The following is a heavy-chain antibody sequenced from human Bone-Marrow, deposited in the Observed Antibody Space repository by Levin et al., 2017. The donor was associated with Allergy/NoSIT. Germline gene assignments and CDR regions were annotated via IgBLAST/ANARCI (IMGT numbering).Heavy chain of an antibody. CDR2: INSDGSST. CDR1: GFTFSKFR. CDR3: ARGGQYSSSWFDY. D-gene: IGHD6-13*01. J-gene: IGHJ4*02. Sequence: GESLKISCAASGFTFSKFRMHWVRQAPGKGLVWVSRINSDGSSTSYVDSVKDRFTISRDNAKNTLYLQMNSLRAEDTAVYYCARGGQYSSSWFDYWGQGTLVTVSS. V-gene: IGHV3-74*01.